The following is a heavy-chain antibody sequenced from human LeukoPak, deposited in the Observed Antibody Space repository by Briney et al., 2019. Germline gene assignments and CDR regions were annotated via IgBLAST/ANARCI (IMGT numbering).Heavy chain of an antibody. J-gene: IGHJ5*02. CDR2: IIPIFGTA. V-gene: IGHV1-69*05. CDR3: ARDSGYSYGFNWFDP. D-gene: IGHD5-18*01. CDR1: GGTFSSYA. Sequence: SVKVSCKXSGGTFSSYAISWVRQAPGQGLEWMGRIIPIFGTASYSQKFQGRVTITTDESTSTAYMELSSLRSEDTAVYYCARDSGYSYGFNWFDPWGQGTLVTVSS.